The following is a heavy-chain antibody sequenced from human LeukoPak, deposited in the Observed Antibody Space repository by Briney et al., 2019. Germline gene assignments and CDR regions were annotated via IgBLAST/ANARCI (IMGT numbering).Heavy chain of an antibody. V-gene: IGHV4-39*07. CDR1: GGSISTSNYY. Sequence: SETLSLTCTVSGGSISTSNYYWVWIRQPQGKELEWIGEISLAGETNYDPSLNGRVTMSLDESRNQLYLDLTSVTAADTAIYYCSRESAAFCPFGYWGQGTLVIVPP. CDR2: ISLAGET. CDR3: SRESAAFCPFGY. J-gene: IGHJ4*02. D-gene: IGHD2/OR15-2a*01.